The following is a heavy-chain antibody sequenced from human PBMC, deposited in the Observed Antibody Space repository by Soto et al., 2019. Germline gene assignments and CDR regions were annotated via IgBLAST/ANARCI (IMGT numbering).Heavy chain of an antibody. J-gene: IGHJ5*02. CDR1: GYSFTSYW. D-gene: IGHD3-3*01. CDR2: IYPGDSDT. CDR3: ARTNYDFWIGYYKLSIKGGTINWFDP. Sequence: GESLKISCKGSGYSFTSYWIGWVRQMPGKGLEWMGIIYPGDSDTRYSPSFQGQVTISADKSISTAYLQWSSLKASDTAMYYCARTNYDFWIGYYKLSIKGGTINWFDPCGQGTLVTVSS. V-gene: IGHV5-51*01.